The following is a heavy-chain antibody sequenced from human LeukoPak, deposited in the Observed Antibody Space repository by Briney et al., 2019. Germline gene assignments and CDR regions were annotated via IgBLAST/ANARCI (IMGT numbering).Heavy chain of an antibody. CDR1: GYTFTSYD. J-gene: IGHJ4*02. V-gene: IGHV1-8*01. D-gene: IGHD5-12*01. CDR2: MNPNSGNT. CDR3: ARARLGYSGYDSVPDFDY. Sequence: ASVKVSCKASGYTFTSYDINWVRQATGQGLEWMGWMNPNSGNTGYAQKFQGRVTMTRNTSISTAYMELSSLSSEDTAVYYCARARLGYSGYDSVPDFDYWGQGTLVTVSS.